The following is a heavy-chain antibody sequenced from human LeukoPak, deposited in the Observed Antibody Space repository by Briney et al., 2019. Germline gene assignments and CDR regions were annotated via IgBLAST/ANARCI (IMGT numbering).Heavy chain of an antibody. Sequence: SETLSLTCTVSGGSISSNSYYWGWIRQPPGNGLEWIGSIYYSGRNYCNPSLKSRVTMSVDTSKNQFSLKLSSVTAADTAVYYCARGSSNSAPYWGQGTLVTVSS. CDR2: IYYSGRN. D-gene: IGHD1-26*01. J-gene: IGHJ4*02. CDR1: GGSISSNSYY. V-gene: IGHV4-39*07. CDR3: ARGSSNSAPY.